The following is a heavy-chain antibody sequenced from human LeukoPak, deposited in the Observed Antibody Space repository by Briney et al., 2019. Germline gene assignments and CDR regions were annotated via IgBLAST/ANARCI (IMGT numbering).Heavy chain of an antibody. D-gene: IGHD1-14*01. Sequence: PGRSLRLSCAASGFTFSSYGMHWVRQAPGKGLEWVAAIWYDGSNKYYADSVKGRFTISRDNSKNTLYLQMNSLRAEDTAVYYCARDRNLPYDYWGQGTLVTVSS. CDR2: IWYDGSNK. CDR1: GFTFSSYG. CDR3: ARDRNLPYDY. V-gene: IGHV3-33*01. J-gene: IGHJ4*02.